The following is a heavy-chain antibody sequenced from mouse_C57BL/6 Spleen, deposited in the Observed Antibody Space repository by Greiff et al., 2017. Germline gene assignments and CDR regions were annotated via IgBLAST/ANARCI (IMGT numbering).Heavy chain of an antibody. CDR1: GYSITSGYY. Sequence: VQLKESGPGLVKPSQSLSLTCSVTGYSITSGYYWNWLRQFPGNKLEWMGYISYDGSNNYNPSLKNRISITRDTSKNQFFLKLNSVTTEDTATYYCARELYYGSSYGRYFDVWGTGTTVTVSS. CDR2: ISYDGSN. V-gene: IGHV3-6*01. D-gene: IGHD1-1*01. CDR3: ARELYYGSSYGRYFDV. J-gene: IGHJ1*03.